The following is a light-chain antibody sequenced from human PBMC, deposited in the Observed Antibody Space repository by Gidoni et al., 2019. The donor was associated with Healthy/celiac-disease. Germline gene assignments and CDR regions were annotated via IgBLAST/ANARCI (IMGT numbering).Light chain of an antibody. CDR2: LGS. Sequence: DIVMTQSPLSLPVTPGEPASISCRSSQSLLHSNGYNYLDRYLQKPGQSPQLLIYLGSNRASGVPDRFSGSGSGTDFTLKISRVEAEDVGVYYCMQALQRGTFGQGTKVEIK. CDR1: QSLLHSNGYNY. CDR3: MQALQRGT. J-gene: IGKJ1*01. V-gene: IGKV2-28*01.